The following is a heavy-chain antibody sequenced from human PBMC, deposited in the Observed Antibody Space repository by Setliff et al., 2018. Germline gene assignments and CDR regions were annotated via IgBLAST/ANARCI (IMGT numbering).Heavy chain of an antibody. V-gene: IGHV4-39*01. Sequence: KPSETLSLTCTVSGGSVSNSGFFWGWLRQAPGKGLEWIGNIYDSGSSNYNASLKSRLIITRDTSKNQISLKLTSVTAADTAVYYCGRGGTFRYFDYWGQGTPVTVSS. CDR2: IYDSGSS. J-gene: IGHJ4*02. CDR3: GRGGTFRYFDY. CDR1: GGSVSNSGFF. D-gene: IGHD2-15*01.